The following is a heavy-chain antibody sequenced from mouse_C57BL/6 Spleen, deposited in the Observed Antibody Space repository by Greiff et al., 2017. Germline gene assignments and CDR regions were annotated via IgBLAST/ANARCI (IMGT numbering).Heavy chain of an antibody. CDR1: GFTFSDAW. CDR3: TRGGLRDYFDY. Sequence: EVKVEESGGGLVQPGGSMKLSCAASGFTFSDAWMDWVRQSPEKGLEWVAEIRNKANNHATYYAESVKGRFTISRDDSKSSVYLQMNSLRAEDTGIYYCTRGGLRDYFDYWGQGTTLTVSS. V-gene: IGHV6-6*01. D-gene: IGHD2-2*01. J-gene: IGHJ2*01. CDR2: IRNKANNHAT.